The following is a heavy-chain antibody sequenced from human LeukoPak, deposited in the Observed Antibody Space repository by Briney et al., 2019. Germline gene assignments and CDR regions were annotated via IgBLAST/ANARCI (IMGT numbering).Heavy chain of an antibody. CDR1: GFTFGDYA. Sequence: GGSLRLSCTASGFTFGDYAMSWVRQAPGKGLEWVGFIRSKAYGGTTEYAASVKGRFTISRGDSKSIAYLQMNSLKTEDTAVYYCTRDRGYYDSSGYCHFDYWGQGTLVTVSS. CDR3: TRDRGYYDSSGYCHFDY. D-gene: IGHD3-22*01. J-gene: IGHJ4*02. V-gene: IGHV3-49*04. CDR2: IRSKAYGGTT.